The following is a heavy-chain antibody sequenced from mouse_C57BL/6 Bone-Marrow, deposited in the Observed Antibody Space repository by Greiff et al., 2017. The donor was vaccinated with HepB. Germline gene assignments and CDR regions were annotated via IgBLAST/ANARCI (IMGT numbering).Heavy chain of an antibody. CDR1: GYSITSGYY. V-gene: IGHV3-6*01. CDR3: ARDGSSYERYFDV. CDR2: ISYDGSN. D-gene: IGHD1-1*01. J-gene: IGHJ1*03. Sequence: EVHLVESGPGLVKPSQSLSLTCSVTGYSITSGYYWNWIRQFPGNKLEWMGYISYDGSNNYNPSLKNRISITRDTSKNQFFLKLNSVTTEDTATYYCARDGSSYERYFDVWGTGTTVTVAS.